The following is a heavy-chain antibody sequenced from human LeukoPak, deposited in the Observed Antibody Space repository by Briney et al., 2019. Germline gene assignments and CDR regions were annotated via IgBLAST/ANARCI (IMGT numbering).Heavy chain of an antibody. J-gene: IGHJ6*02. CDR2: ISYDGSNK. Sequence: PGGSLRLSCAASGFTFSSYGMHWVRQAPGKGLEWVAIISYDGSNKYCADSVKGRFTISRDNSKNTLYLQMNRLRAEDTAVYYCVKVFYSGGWYAGMDVWGQGTTVTVSS. V-gene: IGHV3-30*18. CDR3: VKVFYSGGWYAGMDV. CDR1: GFTFSSYG. D-gene: IGHD6-19*01.